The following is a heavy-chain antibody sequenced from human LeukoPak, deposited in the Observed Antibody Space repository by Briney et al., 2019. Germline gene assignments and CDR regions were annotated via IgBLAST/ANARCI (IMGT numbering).Heavy chain of an antibody. CDR1: GFTFTTYS. Sequence: GGSLRLSCAASGFTFTTYSMTWVRQAPGKGLEWVSSISSSSSYIYYEDSVKGRFTISRDNAKNSLYLQVNSLRADDTAVYYCARDSRRARYYGSGSYYNGWFDPWGQGTLVTVSS. CDR2: ISSSSSYI. J-gene: IGHJ5*02. D-gene: IGHD3-10*01. V-gene: IGHV3-21*04. CDR3: ARDSRRARYYGSGSYYNGWFDP.